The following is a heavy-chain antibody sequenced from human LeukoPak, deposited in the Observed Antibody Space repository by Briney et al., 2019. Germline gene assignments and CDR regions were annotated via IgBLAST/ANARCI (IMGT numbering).Heavy chain of an antibody. Sequence: PSETLSLTCDVSGHSISSSYYWGWIRQPPGKGLEWIGSVDHSGSTYYNPSVKSRVNMSVDTSKNQFSLKLSSVTAADTAVYYWARDPYGSGSSYKNYFDPWGQGTLVTVSS. V-gene: IGHV4-38-2*02. CDR2: VDHSGST. CDR3: ARDPYGSGSSYKNYFDP. D-gene: IGHD3-10*01. J-gene: IGHJ5*02. CDR1: GHSISSSYY.